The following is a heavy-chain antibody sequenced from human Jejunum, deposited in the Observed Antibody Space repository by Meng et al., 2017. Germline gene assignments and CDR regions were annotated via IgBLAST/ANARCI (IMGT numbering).Heavy chain of an antibody. CDR2: FTRGGTT. V-gene: IGHV4-34*02. Sequence: VQLKQWGAGLLKPSETLSPTCAVYGGSISGYFWSWIRQAPGEGLEWVGEFTRGGTTNYNPSLKSRVTISADTSKNQFSLTLSSVSAADTAVYYCARHEVDFDNWGQGTLVTVSS. D-gene: IGHD1-26*01. CDR1: GGSISGYF. J-gene: IGHJ4*02. CDR3: ARHEVDFDN.